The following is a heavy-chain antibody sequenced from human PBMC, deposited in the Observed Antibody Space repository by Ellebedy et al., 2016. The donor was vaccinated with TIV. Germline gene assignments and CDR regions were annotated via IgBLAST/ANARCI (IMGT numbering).Heavy chain of an antibody. CDR2: IRSKAYGGTT. V-gene: IGHV3-49*04. J-gene: IGHJ6*03. Sequence: GESLKISXAASGFTFSSYSMNWVRQAPGKGLEWVGFIRSKAYGGTTEYAASVKGRFTISRDDSKSIAYLQMNSLKTEDTAVYYCTTYGGNVHYYYYYMDVWGKGTTVTVSS. CDR1: GFTFSSYS. CDR3: TTYGGNVHYYYYYMDV. D-gene: IGHD4-23*01.